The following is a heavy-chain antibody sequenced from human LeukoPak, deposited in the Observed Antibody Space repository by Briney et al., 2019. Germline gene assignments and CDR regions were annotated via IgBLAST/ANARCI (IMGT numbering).Heavy chain of an antibody. J-gene: IGHJ3*02. CDR2: ISSSSSYI. Sequence: GGSLRLSCAASGFTFSSYSMNWVRQAPGKGLEWVSSISSSSSYIYYADSVKGRFTISRDNAKNSLYLQMNSLRAEDTAVYYCARESSPEDAFDIWGRGTMVTVSS. CDR1: GFTFSSYS. V-gene: IGHV3-21*01. CDR3: ARESSPEDAFDI.